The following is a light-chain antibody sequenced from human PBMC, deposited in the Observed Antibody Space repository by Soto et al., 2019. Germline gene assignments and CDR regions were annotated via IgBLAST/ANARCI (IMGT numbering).Light chain of an antibody. CDR3: QQYDKWPLT. J-gene: IGKJ4*01. Sequence: EIVMTQSPGTLSVSTGQGATLSCRASHSVDRNLAWYQQKPGQAPRLLIFGASPRPTGIPDRFSGSGSGTEFTLTISSLQSEDFAVYYCQQYDKWPLTFGGGTKVEIK. V-gene: IGKV3D-15*01. CDR2: GAS. CDR1: HSVDRN.